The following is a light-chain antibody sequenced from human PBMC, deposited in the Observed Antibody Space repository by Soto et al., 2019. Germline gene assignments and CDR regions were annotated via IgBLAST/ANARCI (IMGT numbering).Light chain of an antibody. CDR2: EVS. Sequence: QSALTQPASVSGSPGQSITISCTGTSSDVGGYNYVSWYQQHPGKAPKLMIYEVSYRPSGVSNRFSGSKSGNTASLTIPGLQAEDEADYHCSSYTSSRTLVFGGGTKLTVL. J-gene: IGLJ2*01. CDR1: SSDVGGYNY. CDR3: SSYTSSRTLV. V-gene: IGLV2-14*01.